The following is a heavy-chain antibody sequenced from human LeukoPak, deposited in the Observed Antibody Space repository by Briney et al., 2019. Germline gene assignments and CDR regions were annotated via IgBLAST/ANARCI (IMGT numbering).Heavy chain of an antibody. D-gene: IGHD1-26*01. CDR1: GGSISGTNW. CDR3: SRESGAFCPFGY. CDR2: ISLAGQT. Sequence: SETLSLTCGVSGGSISGTNWWSWVRQPPGQGLEWIGEISLAGQTNYNPSLNGRVTMSLDKSNNQLSLNLPSVTAADTATYYCSRESGAFCPFGYWGQGTLVIVSS. V-gene: IGHV4/OR15-8*02. J-gene: IGHJ4*02.